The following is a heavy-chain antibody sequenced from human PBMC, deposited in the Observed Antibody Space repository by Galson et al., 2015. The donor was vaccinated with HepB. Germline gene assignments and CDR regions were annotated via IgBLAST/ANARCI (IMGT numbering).Heavy chain of an antibody. CDR1: GFTFSSYW. CDR2: INSDGSYI. D-gene: IGHD6-13*01. V-gene: IGHV3-74*01. CDR3: ARTRRAAAGIFDN. J-gene: IGHJ4*02. Sequence: SLRLSCAASGFTFSSYWMHWVRQVPGKGLVWVSRINSDGSYITYADSVKGRFTISRDNAKNTLYLQMNSPRAEDTALYYCARTRRAAAGIFDNWGQGSLVTVSS.